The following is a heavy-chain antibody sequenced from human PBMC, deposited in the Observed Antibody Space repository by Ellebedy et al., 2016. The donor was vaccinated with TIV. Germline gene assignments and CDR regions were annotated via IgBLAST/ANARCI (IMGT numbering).Heavy chain of an antibody. CDR1: GFTFSNAW. V-gene: IGHV3-15*01. D-gene: IGHD3-10*01. Sequence: GESLKISCAASGFTFSNAWMSWVRQAPGKGLEWVGRIKSKTDGGTTDYAAPVKGRFTISRDDSKNTLYLQMNSLKTEDTAVYYCARRITMVRGVIILDDAFDIWGQGTMVTVSS. J-gene: IGHJ3*02. CDR2: IKSKTDGGTT. CDR3: ARRITMVRGVIILDDAFDI.